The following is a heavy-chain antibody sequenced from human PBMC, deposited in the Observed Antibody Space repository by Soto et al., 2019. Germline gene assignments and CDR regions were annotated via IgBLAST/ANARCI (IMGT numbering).Heavy chain of an antibody. D-gene: IGHD3-22*01. CDR3: ARDSTYDSSGYYSTNWFDP. J-gene: IGHJ5*02. CDR1: GFTFSSYS. CDR2: ISSSSSYI. V-gene: IGHV3-21*01. Sequence: LSLTCAASGFTFSSYSMNWVRQAPGKGLEWVSSISSSSSYIYYADSVKGRFTISRDNAKNSLYLQMNSLRAEDTAVYYCARDSTYDSSGYYSTNWFDPWGQGTLVTVSS.